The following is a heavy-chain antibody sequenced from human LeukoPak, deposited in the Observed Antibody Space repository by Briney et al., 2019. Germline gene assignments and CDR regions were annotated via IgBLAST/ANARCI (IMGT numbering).Heavy chain of an antibody. Sequence: SVKVSCKASGFTFTSSAMQWVRQARGQRLEWIGWIVVGSGNTNYAQKFQERVTITRDMSTSTAYMELSSLRSEDTAVYYCAADYSYYDSSGPMGYWGQGTLVSVSS. V-gene: IGHV1-58*02. CDR3: AADYSYYDSSGPMGY. D-gene: IGHD3-22*01. CDR1: GFTFTSSA. CDR2: IVVGSGNT. J-gene: IGHJ4*02.